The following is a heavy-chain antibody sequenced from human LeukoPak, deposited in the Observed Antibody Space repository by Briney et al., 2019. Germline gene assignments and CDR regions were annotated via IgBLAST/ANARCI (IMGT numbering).Heavy chain of an antibody. CDR1: GFIFSSYG. CDR2: KRYDGSKS. V-gene: IGHV3-33*01. J-gene: IGHJ3*02. Sequence: LPGRSLRLSCAASGFIFSSYGMHWVRQAPGKGLEWVALKRYDGSKSHHADSVKGRFTISRDNSKNTLYLQMNSLRAEDTAVYYCARPDERQLVRDAFDIWGQGTMVTVSS. D-gene: IGHD6-13*01. CDR3: ARPDERQLVRDAFDI.